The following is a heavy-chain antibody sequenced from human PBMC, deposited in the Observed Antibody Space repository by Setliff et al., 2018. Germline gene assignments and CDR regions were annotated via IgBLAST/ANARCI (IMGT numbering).Heavy chain of an antibody. D-gene: IGHD6-19*01. Sequence: ASVKVSCKASGYTFTINHLYWVRQAPGQGLECMGWIDPNSGVTHYGQKFQGRVSMTRDTSISTAFMELSGLTSDDTAVYYCARATRDSDGWYYEYSWFDPWGQGTLVTVSS. J-gene: IGHJ5*02. CDR1: GYTFTINH. CDR3: ARATRDSDGWYYEYSWFDP. V-gene: IGHV1-2*02. CDR2: IDPNSGVT.